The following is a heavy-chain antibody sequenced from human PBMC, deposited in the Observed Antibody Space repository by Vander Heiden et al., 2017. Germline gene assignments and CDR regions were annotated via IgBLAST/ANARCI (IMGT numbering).Heavy chain of an antibody. CDR2: ISYDGSNK. V-gene: IGHV3-30*01. D-gene: IGHD2-21*02. CDR1: GFTFRSYA. Sequence: QVQLVESGGGVVQPGRSLRLSCAASGFTFRSYAMHWVRQAPGKGLEWVAVISYDGSNKYYADAVKGRFTISRDNSKNTLYLQMKRMRAEETAVYYFASLGGGTALYAFDIWGQGTMVTVYS. J-gene: IGHJ3*02. CDR3: ASLGGGTALYAFDI.